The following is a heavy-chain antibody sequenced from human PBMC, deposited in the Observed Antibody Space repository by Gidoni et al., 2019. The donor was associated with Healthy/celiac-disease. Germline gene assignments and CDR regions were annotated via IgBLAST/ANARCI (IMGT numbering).Heavy chain of an antibody. Sequence: QVQLVESGGGVVQPGRSLRLSCAASGFTFRSYGMHWVRQAPGKGLEWLAVISYDGSNKYYADSVQGLFTISRDNSKNTLYLQMNSLRAEDTAVYYCAKDQWAYGSGPGGVVDVWGQGTTVTVSS. CDR1: GFTFRSYG. D-gene: IGHD3-10*01. CDR2: ISYDGSNK. V-gene: IGHV3-30*18. J-gene: IGHJ6*02. CDR3: AKDQWAYGSGPGGVVDV.